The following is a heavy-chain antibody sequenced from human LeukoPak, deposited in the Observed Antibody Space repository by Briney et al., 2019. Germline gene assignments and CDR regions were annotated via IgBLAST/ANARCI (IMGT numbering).Heavy chain of an antibody. CDR1: GFTFSSYV. J-gene: IGHJ4*02. CDR2: LSGSGGST. D-gene: IGHD4-17*01. CDR3: AENFLGEYKVFFEH. V-gene: IGHV3-23*01. Sequence: GGSLRLSCAASGFTFSSYVMGWVRQAPGKGLEWVSALSGSGGSTYYADSVKGRFTISRDNSKNTLYLQMNSLRAEDTALYLCAENFLGEYKVFFEHWGQGTLVNGSS.